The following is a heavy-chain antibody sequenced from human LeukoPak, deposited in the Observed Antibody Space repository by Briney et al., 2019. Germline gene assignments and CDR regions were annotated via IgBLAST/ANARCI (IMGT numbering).Heavy chain of an antibody. CDR1: GFTFNSYG. D-gene: IGHD6-19*01. J-gene: IGHJ4*02. V-gene: IGHV3-30*18. CDR2: MSYDETDK. Sequence: GRSLRLSCAASGFTFNSYGMHWVRQAPGKGLEWVAVMSYDETDKYYADSVKGRFTVSRDNSKNTLYLQMNSLRAEDTAVYYCAKRYSSGWYYLDYWGQGTLVTVSS. CDR3: AKRYSSGWYYLDY.